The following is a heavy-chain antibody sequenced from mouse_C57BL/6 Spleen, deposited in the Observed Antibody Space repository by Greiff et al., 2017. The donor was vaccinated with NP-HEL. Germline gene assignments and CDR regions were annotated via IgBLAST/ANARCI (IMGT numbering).Heavy chain of an antibody. CDR1: GYTFTSYG. J-gene: IGHJ2*01. CDR2: IYPRSGNI. V-gene: IGHV1-81*01. CDR3: ASQTAQALFDY. D-gene: IGHD3-2*02. Sequence: QVQLQQSGAELARPGASVKLSCKASGYTFTSYGISWVKQRTGQGLEWIGEIYPRSGNIYYIEKFKGKATLTADKSSSTAYMELRSLTSEDSAVYFCASQTAQALFDYWGQGTTLTVSS.